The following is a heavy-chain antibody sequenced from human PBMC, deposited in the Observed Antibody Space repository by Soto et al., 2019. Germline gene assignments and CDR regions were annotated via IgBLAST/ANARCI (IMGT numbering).Heavy chain of an antibody. Sequence: GGSLRLSCAASGFTFDDYAMHWVRQAPGKGLEWVSGISWNSGSIGYADSVKGRFTISRDNAKNSLYLQMNSLRAEDTAVYYCEKDIKIGVVPAASRLDGWGQGTTVTVSS. CDR2: ISWNSGSI. V-gene: IGHV3-9*01. J-gene: IGHJ6*02. CDR3: EKDIKIGVVPAASRLDG. D-gene: IGHD2-2*01. CDR1: GFTFDDYA.